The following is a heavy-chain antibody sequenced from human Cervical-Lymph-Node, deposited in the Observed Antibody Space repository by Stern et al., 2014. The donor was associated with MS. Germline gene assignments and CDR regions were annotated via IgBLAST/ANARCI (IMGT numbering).Heavy chain of an antibody. V-gene: IGHV4-59*01. CDR3: ARDKGMFFL. CDR1: GGSISNYD. D-gene: IGHD2/OR15-2a*01. CDR2: IFYSGST. Sequence: VQLVESGPGLVKPGETLSLTCTVSGGSISNYDRSWIRQPPGKGLEWIGYIFYSGSTNYNPPPNSRVPITSDTAKNHSSYKIVSVTAADTAVYYCARDKGMFFLWGQGTLVTVSS. J-gene: IGHJ4*01.